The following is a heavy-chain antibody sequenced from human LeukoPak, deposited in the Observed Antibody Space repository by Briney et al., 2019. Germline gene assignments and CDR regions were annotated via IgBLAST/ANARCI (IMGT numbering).Heavy chain of an antibody. D-gene: IGHD6-25*01. V-gene: IGHV3-30*02. Sequence: PGGSLRLSCAASGFTFSTYAMHWLPQAPGKGLEGVAFIWHDGSKKYYADSVKGRFAISRENSKNTVYLQMNDLRPEDTALYFCAKISSSAESNFDYWGQRALRTVSS. J-gene: IGHJ4*02. CDR3: AKISSSAESNFDY. CDR1: GFTFSTYA. CDR2: IWHDGSKK.